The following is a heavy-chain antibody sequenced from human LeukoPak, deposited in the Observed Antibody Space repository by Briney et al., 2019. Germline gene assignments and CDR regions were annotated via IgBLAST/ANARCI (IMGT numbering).Heavy chain of an antibody. CDR1: GFTVSGNY. CDR3: ARVTGGYNLVDY. CDR2: IYSGGTT. V-gene: IGHV3-53*01. Sequence: GGSLRLSCAVSGFTVSGNYMSWVRQAPGKGLEWVSLIYSGGTTYYADSVKGRFTISRDNSKNTLYLQMNSLRAEDTAVYYCARVTGGYNLVDYWGQGTLVTVSS. D-gene: IGHD5-24*01. J-gene: IGHJ4*02.